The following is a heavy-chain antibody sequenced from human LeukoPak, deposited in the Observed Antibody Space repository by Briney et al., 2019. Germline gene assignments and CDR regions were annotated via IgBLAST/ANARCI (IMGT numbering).Heavy chain of an antibody. CDR3: ARRWNYYYDSSGYYDAFDI. J-gene: IGHJ3*02. V-gene: IGHV1-8*01. D-gene: IGHD3-22*01. Sequence: ASVKVSCKASGYTFTSYDINWVRQATGQGLEWMGWMNPNSGNTGYAQKFQGRVTMTRNTSISTAYMELNSLRSEDTAVYYCARRWNYYYDSSGYYDAFDIWGQGTVVTVSS. CDR2: MNPNSGNT. CDR1: GYTFTSYD.